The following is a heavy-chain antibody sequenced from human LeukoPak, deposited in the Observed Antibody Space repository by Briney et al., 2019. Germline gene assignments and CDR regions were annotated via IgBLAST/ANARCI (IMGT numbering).Heavy chain of an antibody. D-gene: IGHD5-18*01. CDR3: ARKGFRIYTAMVTSRYGFDY. CDR2: IYGGGNI. J-gene: IGHJ4*02. CDR1: GFTVSSNY. Sequence: GGSLRLSCAASGFTVSSNYMNWVRQAPGKGLEWVSVIYGGGNIYYADSVKGRFTISRDNSKNTLYLQMNSLRAEDTAVYYCARKGFRIYTAMVTSRYGFDYWGQGTLVTVSS. V-gene: IGHV3-53*05.